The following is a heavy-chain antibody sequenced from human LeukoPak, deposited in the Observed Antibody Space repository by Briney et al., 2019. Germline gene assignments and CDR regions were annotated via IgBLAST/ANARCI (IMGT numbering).Heavy chain of an antibody. CDR3: AKDRHGIVGYSSSWYRPLDY. Sequence: PGGSLRLSCAASGFTFSSYAMTWVRQAPGKGLEWVSAISGTGGSTYYADSVKGRFTISRDNSKNTLYLQMNSLRAEDTAVYYCAKDRHGIVGYSSSWYRPLDYWGQGTLVTVPS. CDR1: GFTFSSYA. CDR2: ISGTGGST. D-gene: IGHD6-13*01. V-gene: IGHV3-23*01. J-gene: IGHJ4*02.